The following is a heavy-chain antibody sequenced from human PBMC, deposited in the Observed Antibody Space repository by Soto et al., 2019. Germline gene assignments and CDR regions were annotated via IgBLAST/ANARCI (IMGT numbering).Heavy chain of an antibody. Sequence: GGSLRLSCAASGFTFSSYTMSWVRQAPGKGLEWVSAISGSGGSTYYADSVKGRFTISRDNSKNTLYLQMNSLRAEDTAVYYCAKGTFGQGFYYYYMDVWGKGTTVTVSS. J-gene: IGHJ6*03. CDR1: GFTFSSYT. V-gene: IGHV3-23*01. CDR2: ISGSGGST. CDR3: AKGTFGQGFYYYYMDV. D-gene: IGHD3-16*01.